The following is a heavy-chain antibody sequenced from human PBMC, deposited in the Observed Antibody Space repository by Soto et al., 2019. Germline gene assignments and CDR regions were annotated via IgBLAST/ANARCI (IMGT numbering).Heavy chain of an antibody. CDR1: GGSVSSGTYY. CDR2: IYYSGST. Sequence: QAQLQESGPGLVKPSETLSLTCTVSGGSVSSGTYYWSWIRQPPGKGLEWIAYIYYSGSTNYNPSLKSRVTISLDTSKNQFSLKLSSVTAADTAVYYCARTNWGYWYFDLWGRGTLVTVSS. V-gene: IGHV4-61*01. J-gene: IGHJ2*01. D-gene: IGHD7-27*01. CDR3: ARTNWGYWYFDL.